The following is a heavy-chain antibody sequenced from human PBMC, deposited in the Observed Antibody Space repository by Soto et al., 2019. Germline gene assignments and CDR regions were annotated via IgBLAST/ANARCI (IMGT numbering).Heavy chain of an antibody. D-gene: IGHD3-22*01. CDR1: GGSISSGDYY. CDR2: IYYSGST. Sequence: QVQLQESGPGLVKPSQTLSLTCTVSGGSISSGDYYWSWIRQPPGKGLEGIGYIYYSGSTYYNPSLKSRVTISVDTSKNQFSLKLSSVTAADTAVYYCARLWSYYYDSSGYLSDYWGQGTLVTVSS. CDR3: ARLWSYYYDSSGYLSDY. J-gene: IGHJ4*02. V-gene: IGHV4-30-4*01.